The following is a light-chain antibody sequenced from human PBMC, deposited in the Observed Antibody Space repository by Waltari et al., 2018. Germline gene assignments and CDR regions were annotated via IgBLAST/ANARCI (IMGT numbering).Light chain of an antibody. CDR3: LQYNGEPRT. Sequence: DIQMTQSPSTLSASVGDRVTITCRASQNINTWLAWHQQKPGKAPKLLIYKASGLESGVPSRFSGSGSGTEFTLTISSLQPDDFATYYCLQYNGEPRTFGQGTKVEVK. V-gene: IGKV1-5*03. CDR1: QNINTW. J-gene: IGKJ1*01. CDR2: KAS.